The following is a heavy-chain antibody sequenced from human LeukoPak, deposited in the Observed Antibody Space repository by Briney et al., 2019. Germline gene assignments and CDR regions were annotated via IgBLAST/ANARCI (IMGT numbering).Heavy chain of an antibody. D-gene: IGHD6-13*01. V-gene: IGHV1-2*02. CDR1: GYTFTSYG. CDR2: INPNNGGA. J-gene: IGHJ1*01. Sequence: GASVKVSCKASGYTFTSYGISWVRQAPGQGLEWMGWINPNNGGANYAQRFQGRVTMTRDTSISTAYMELTRLRSDDTAVYYCARGHSSSWSYFQHWGQGTLVSVSS. CDR3: ARGHSSSWSYFQH.